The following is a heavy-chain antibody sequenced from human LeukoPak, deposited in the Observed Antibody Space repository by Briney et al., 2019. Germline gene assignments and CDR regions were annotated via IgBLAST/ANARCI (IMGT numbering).Heavy chain of an antibody. J-gene: IGHJ4*02. V-gene: IGHV3-7*03. Sequence: GGSLRLSCEASGFTFSNYWMSWVRQAPGKGLEWLANIKEDGSVKYYVDSVKGRFTISRDNAKNLLFLQMNSLRAEDTAVYSCARGRRDSEYVGGLGYWGQGILATVSS. CDR3: ARGRRDSEYVGGLGY. CDR1: GFTFSNYW. CDR2: IKEDGSVK. D-gene: IGHD3-16*01.